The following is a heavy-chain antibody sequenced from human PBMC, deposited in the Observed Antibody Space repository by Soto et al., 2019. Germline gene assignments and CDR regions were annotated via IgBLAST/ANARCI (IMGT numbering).Heavy chain of an antibody. Sequence: PSETLSLTCAVYGGSFSGYYWSWIRQPPGKGLEWIGEINHSGSTNYNPSLKSRVTISVDTSKNQFSLNLSSVTAADTAVYYCARDDGVALGYNWFDPWGQGTLVTVSS. V-gene: IGHV4-34*01. J-gene: IGHJ5*02. CDR3: ARDDGVALGYNWFDP. CDR1: GGSFSGYY. CDR2: INHSGST. D-gene: IGHD2-15*01.